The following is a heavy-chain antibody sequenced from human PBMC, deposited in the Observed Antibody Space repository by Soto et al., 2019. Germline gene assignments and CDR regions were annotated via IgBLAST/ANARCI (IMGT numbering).Heavy chain of an antibody. V-gene: IGHV3-21*02. D-gene: IGHD6-25*01. CDR3: TSDASRAGSARGWFDP. Sequence: EVQLVESGGGLVKPGGSLRLSCAASGFTFRSFTMNWVRQAPGKGLEWVSTISSNSAYIYYTDALRGRFTISRDNAKNSLHLHLNSLRDEATAVYYCTSDASRAGSARGWFDPWGPGTLVTVSS. J-gene: IGHJ5*02. CDR2: ISSNSAYI. CDR1: GFTFRSFT.